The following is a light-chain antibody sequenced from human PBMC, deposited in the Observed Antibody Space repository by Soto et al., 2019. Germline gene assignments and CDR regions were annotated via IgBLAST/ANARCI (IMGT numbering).Light chain of an antibody. Sequence: QSVLTQPPSVSGAPGQRVTISCTGSSSHIGAGYDVHWYQQLPGTAPKLLIYGNSNRPSGVPDRFSGSKSGTSASLAITGRQAEDEADYYCQSSDSSLSGWVFGGGTKLTVL. CDR1: SSHIGAGYD. CDR2: GNS. V-gene: IGLV1-40*01. CDR3: QSSDSSLSGWV. J-gene: IGLJ3*02.